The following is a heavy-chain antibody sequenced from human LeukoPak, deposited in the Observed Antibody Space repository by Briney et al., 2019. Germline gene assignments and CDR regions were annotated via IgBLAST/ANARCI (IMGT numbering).Heavy chain of an antibody. CDR1: GFTFSDYY. J-gene: IGHJ6*03. Sequence: GGSLRLSCAASGFTFSDYYMSWICQAPGKGLEWVSYISSSGSTIYYADSVKGRFTISRDNAKNSLYLQMNSLRAEDTAVYYCARPPKSRRGYYYYYYMDVWGKGTTVTVSS. CDR2: ISSSGSTI. D-gene: IGHD1-26*01. V-gene: IGHV3-11*04. CDR3: ARPPKSRRGYYYYYYMDV.